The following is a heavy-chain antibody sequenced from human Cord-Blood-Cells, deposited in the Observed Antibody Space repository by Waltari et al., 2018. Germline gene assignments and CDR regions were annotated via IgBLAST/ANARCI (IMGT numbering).Heavy chain of an antibody. D-gene: IGHD3-10*01. J-gene: IGHJ4*02. CDR2: IIPIFGTA. CDR1: GGTFSSYA. CDR3: ASSNYYGSGSYYNLFDY. V-gene: IGHV1-69*06. Sequence: QVQLMQSGAEVKKPGSSVKVSCKASGGTFSSYAISWVRQAPGQGLEWMGGIIPIFGTANYAQKFQGRVTITADKSTSTAYMELSSLRSEDMAGYYCASSNYYGSGSYYNLFDYWGQGTLVTVSS.